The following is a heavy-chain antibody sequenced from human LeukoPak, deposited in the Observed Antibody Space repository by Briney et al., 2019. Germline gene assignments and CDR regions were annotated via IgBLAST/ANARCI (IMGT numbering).Heavy chain of an antibody. CDR2: INPSGGST. J-gene: IGHJ6*03. Sequence: GASVKVSCKASGYTFTSYGISWVRQAPGQGLEWMGIINPSGGSTSYAQKFQGRVTMTRDMSTSTVYMELSSLRSEDTAVYYCARASYYYYMDVWGKGTTVTVSS. CDR3: ARASYYYYMDV. CDR1: GYTFTSYG. V-gene: IGHV1-46*01.